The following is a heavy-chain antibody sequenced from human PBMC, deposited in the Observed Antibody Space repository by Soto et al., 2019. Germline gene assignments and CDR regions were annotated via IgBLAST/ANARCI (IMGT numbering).Heavy chain of an antibody. Sequence: SSETLSLTCTVSGGSISSSYWSWIRQPPGKGLEWIGYIYYSGSTNYNPSLKSRVTISVDTSKNQFSLKLSSVTAADTAVYYCARSTYDLWSGYFPSFGYWGQGSLVTVSS. CDR1: GGSISSSY. D-gene: IGHD3-3*01. V-gene: IGHV4-59*01. J-gene: IGHJ4*02. CDR2: IYYSGST. CDR3: ARSTYDLWSGYFPSFGY.